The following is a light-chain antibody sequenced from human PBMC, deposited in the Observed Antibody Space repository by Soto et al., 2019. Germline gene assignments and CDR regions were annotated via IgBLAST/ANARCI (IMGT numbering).Light chain of an antibody. CDR2: EVS. V-gene: IGLV2-8*01. CDR1: SSDVGGYNY. Sequence: QSALTQLPSASGSPGQSVTISCTGASSDVGGYNYVSWYQQHPGKAPKLMIYEVSKRPSGVPDRFSGSKSGNTASLTVSGLQAEDEADYFCSSYAGNGYVLGTGTKVTVL. CDR3: SSYAGNGYV. J-gene: IGLJ1*01.